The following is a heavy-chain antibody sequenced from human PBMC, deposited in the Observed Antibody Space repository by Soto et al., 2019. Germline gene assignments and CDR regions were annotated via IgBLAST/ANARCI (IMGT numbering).Heavy chain of an antibody. D-gene: IGHD4-17*01. Sequence: GGSLRLSCAASGVTFRKCATKWVRQAPGKGLDWVSGISGSAGTTSYADSVKGRFTISRDNSKNTLYLQMNSLRAEDTAVYYCAKHCPDYGDYALDYWGQGTLVTVSS. CDR1: GVTFRKCA. V-gene: IGHV3-23*01. J-gene: IGHJ4*02. CDR2: ISGSAGTT. CDR3: AKHCPDYGDYALDY.